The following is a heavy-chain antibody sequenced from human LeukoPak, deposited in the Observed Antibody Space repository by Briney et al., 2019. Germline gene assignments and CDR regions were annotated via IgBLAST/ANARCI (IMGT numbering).Heavy chain of an antibody. CDR2: IIPIFGTA. CDR3: ARGYSSGWYGPNTLVGHFDY. D-gene: IGHD6-19*01. V-gene: IGHV1-69*13. J-gene: IGHJ4*02. Sequence: GASVKVSCKASGYTFTSYGISWVRQAPGQGLEWMGGIIPIFGTANYAQKFQGRVTITADESTSTAYMELSSLRSEDTAVYYCARGYSSGWYGPNTLVGHFDYWGQGTLVTVSS. CDR1: GYTFTSYG.